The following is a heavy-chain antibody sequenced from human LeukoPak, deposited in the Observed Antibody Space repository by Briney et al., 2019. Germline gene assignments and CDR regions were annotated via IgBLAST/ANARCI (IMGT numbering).Heavy chain of an antibody. CDR1: GFSVSTNY. J-gene: IGHJ3*02. D-gene: IGHD3-22*01. V-gene: IGHV3-66*01. CDR2: IYSGGGT. CDR3: ATLNYYNTYASGANDAFDI. Sequence: GGSLKLSCAVSGFSVSTNYISWVRQAPGKGLEWVSVIYSGGGTKYADSVKARFSISRDNSKNTVYLQMNSLRGEDTAVYYCATLNYYNTYASGANDAFDIWGQGTMVTVSS.